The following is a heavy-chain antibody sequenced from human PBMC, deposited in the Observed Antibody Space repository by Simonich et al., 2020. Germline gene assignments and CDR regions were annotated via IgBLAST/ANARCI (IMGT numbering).Heavy chain of an antibody. CDR2: ISSSGSTI. CDR3: ARDFRLQLVEIGTYYYYGMDV. J-gene: IGHJ6*02. D-gene: IGHD6-6*01. Sequence: EVQLVESGGGLVQPGGSLRLSCAASGFTFSSYEMNWVRQAPGKVLEWVSYISSSGSTIYYADSVKGRFTISRDNAKNSLDLQMNSLRAEDTAVYYCARDFRLQLVEIGTYYYYGMDVWGQGTTVTVSS. V-gene: IGHV3-48*03. CDR1: GFTFSSYE.